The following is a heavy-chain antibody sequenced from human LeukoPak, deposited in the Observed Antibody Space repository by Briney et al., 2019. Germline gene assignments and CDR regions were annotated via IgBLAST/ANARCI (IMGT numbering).Heavy chain of an antibody. CDR2: ISYDGNNK. CDR1: RFTFSSYG. Sequence: GGSLRLSCAASRFTFSSYGMHWVRQAPGKGLEWVAVISYDGNNKYYADSVKGRFTISRDNSKNTLYLQMNSLRAEDTAVYYCAKAVSYSSGWYGYFDYWGQGTLVTVSS. V-gene: IGHV3-30*18. J-gene: IGHJ4*02. D-gene: IGHD6-19*01. CDR3: AKAVSYSSGWYGYFDY.